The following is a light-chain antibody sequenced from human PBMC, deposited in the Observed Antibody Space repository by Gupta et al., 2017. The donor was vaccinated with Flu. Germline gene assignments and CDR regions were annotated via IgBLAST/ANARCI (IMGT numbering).Light chain of an antibody. CDR2: QVS. J-gene: IGKJ1*01. V-gene: IGKV2-30*01. CDR3: MQGAHWPWA. Sequence: ISCRSSKSLVYSDGNTYLHWFQQRPGQSPRRLIYQVSYRDSGVPDRFSGSGSGTDFTLKISRVEAEDVGIYFCMQGAHWPWAFGQGTTVEIK. CDR1: KSLVYSDGNTY.